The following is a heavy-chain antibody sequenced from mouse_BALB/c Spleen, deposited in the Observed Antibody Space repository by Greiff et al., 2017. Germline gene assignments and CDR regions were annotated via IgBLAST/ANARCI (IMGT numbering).Heavy chain of an antibody. CDR1: GYTFTSYV. J-gene: IGHJ4*01. D-gene: IGHD2-14*01. Sequence: VQLLQSGPELVKPGASVKMSCKASGYTFTSYVMHWVKQKPGQGLEWIGYINPYNDGTKYNEKFKGKATLTSDKSSSTAYMELSSLTSEDSAVYYCAREIGRYAMDYWGQGTSVTVSS. CDR3: AREIGRYAMDY. CDR2: INPYNDGT. V-gene: IGHV1-14*01.